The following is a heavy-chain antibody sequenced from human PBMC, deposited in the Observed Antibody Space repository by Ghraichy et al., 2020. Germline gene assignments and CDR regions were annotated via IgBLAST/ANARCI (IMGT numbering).Heavy chain of an antibody. CDR2: IYHSGST. D-gene: IGHD2-2*01. CDR1: DGSISSSNW. Sequence: SETLSLTCAVSDGSISSSNWWSWVRQPPGKGLEWIGEIYHSGSTNYNPSLKSRVTISVDKSKNQFSLKLSSVTAADTAVYYCARDLKVVPAAMSSLGMDVWGQGTTVTVSS. J-gene: IGHJ6*02. CDR3: ARDLKVVPAAMSSLGMDV. V-gene: IGHV4-4*02.